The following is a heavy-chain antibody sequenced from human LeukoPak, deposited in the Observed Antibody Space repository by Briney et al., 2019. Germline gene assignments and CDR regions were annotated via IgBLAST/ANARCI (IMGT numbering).Heavy chain of an antibody. J-gene: IGHJ3*02. CDR3: ARAGEVPAAIRDAFDI. Sequence: GGSLTLSCAASGFTFSSYSMNWVRQAPGKGLEWVSYISSSSSTIYYADSVKGRFTISRDNAKNSLYLQMNSLRAEDTAVYYCARAGEVPAAIRDAFDIWGQGTMVTVSS. CDR1: GFTFSSYS. D-gene: IGHD2-2*01. CDR2: ISSSSSTI. V-gene: IGHV3-48*01.